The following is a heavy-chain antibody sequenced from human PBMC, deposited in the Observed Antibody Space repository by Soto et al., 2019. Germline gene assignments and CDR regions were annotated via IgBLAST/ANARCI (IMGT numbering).Heavy chain of an antibody. V-gene: IGHV4-59*01. CDR1: GGSIRSYF. CDR3: ARTTSWYETDWFDP. J-gene: IGHJ5*02. Sequence: SATLSLTCTVSGGSIRSYFRSWIRQPPGKVLKWIGYIYYSVITNYNPSLKSRVTISVDTSKNQFSLKLSSVTAADTSVYYCARTTSWYETDWFDPRGQGTLDTVST. CDR2: IYYSVIT. D-gene: IGHD6-13*01.